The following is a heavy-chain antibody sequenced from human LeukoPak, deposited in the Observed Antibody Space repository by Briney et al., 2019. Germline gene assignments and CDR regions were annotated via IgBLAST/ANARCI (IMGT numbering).Heavy chain of an antibody. CDR2: INPNSGGT. D-gene: IGHD5-12*01. CDR1: GYTFTGYY. CDR3: ARVGRYSGYDLDY. J-gene: IGHJ4*02. Sequence: ASVKVSCKASGYTFTGYYMHWVRQAPGQGLEWMGWINPNSGGTNCAQKFQGRVTMTRDTSISTAYMELSRLRSDDTAVYYCARVGRYSGYDLDYWGQGTLVTVSS. V-gene: IGHV1-2*02.